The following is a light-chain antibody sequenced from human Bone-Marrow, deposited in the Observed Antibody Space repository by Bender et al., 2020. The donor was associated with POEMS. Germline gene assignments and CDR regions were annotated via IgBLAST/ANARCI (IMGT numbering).Light chain of an antibody. V-gene: IGLV3-1*01. CDR1: KLGEKF. Sequence: SYELTQPPSVSVSPGQTAKIACSGDKLGEKFASWYQQKTGQSPVLVIYQNTRRPSGVPGRFSGSTSGNTATLTISETQAMDEADYYCQAWDSTLMIFGGGTKLTVL. CDR2: QNT. J-gene: IGLJ2*01. CDR3: QAWDSTLMI.